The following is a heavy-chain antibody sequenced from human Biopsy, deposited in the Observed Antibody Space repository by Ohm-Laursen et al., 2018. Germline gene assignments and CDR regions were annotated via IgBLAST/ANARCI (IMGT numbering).Heavy chain of an antibody. CDR2: INDSGRT. CDR1: GGSFSGYY. J-gene: IGHJ5*02. D-gene: IGHD3-10*01. Sequence: SDTLSLTCGVYGGSFSGYYCSWIRQPPGKGLEWIGEINDSGRTNYNPSLRSRVTFSVDTSKNQFSLKLSSVTAADTAVYYCARGTNYYGSGRNRHWFDPWGQGTQVNVSS. V-gene: IGHV4-34*01. CDR3: ARGTNYYGSGRNRHWFDP.